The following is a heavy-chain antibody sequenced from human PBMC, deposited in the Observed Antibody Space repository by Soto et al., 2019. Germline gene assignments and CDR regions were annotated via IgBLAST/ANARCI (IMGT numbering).Heavy chain of an antibody. D-gene: IGHD3-3*01. J-gene: IGHJ6*02. Sequence: GASVKVSCKASGGTFSSYAISWVRQAPGQGLEWMGGIIPIFGTANYAQKFQGRVTITADKSTSTAYMELSSLRSEDTAVYYCAGGSITTFGVVIMARDYYAMDVWRQGSTVTV. V-gene: IGHV1-69*06. CDR1: GGTFSSYA. CDR3: AGGSITTFGVVIMARDYYAMDV. CDR2: IIPIFGTA.